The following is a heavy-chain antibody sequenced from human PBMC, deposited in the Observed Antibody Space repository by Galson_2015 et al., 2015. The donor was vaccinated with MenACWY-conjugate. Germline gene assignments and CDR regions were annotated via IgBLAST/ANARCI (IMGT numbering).Heavy chain of an antibody. CDR3: AKRSRAAAGTRPSRRDY. CDR2: ISGSGGST. V-gene: IGHV3-23*01. J-gene: IGHJ4*02. D-gene: IGHD6-13*01. Sequence: SLRLSCAASGFTFSSYAMSWVRQAPGKGLEWVSAISGSGGSTYYADSVKGRFSISRDNSKNTLYLQMNSLRAEDTAVYYCAKRSRAAAGTRPSRRDYWGQGTLVTVSS. CDR1: GFTFSSYA.